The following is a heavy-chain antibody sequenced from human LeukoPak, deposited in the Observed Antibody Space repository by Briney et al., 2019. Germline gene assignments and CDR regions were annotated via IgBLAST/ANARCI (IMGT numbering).Heavy chain of an antibody. V-gene: IGHV1-2*06. D-gene: IGHD3-10*01. Sequence: ASVKVSCKASGYTFTGYYMHWVRQAPGQGLEWMGRINPSSGGTNYAQKLQGRVTMTRDTSISTAYMELSRLRSDDTAVYYCARDLVHGSGTPTNYYYYYYMDVWGKGTTVTVSS. CDR3: ARDLVHGSGTPTNYYYYYYMDV. CDR1: GYTFTGYY. J-gene: IGHJ6*03. CDR2: INPSSGGT.